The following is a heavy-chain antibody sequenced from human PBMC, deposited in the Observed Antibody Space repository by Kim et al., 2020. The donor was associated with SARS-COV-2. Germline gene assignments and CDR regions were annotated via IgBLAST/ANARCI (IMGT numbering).Heavy chain of an antibody. V-gene: IGHV3-21*01. Sequence: GGSLRLSCAASGFTFSTYTMNWVRQAPGQGLEWVSSISGTNRYIYYTNSVKGRFTVSRDNAKNSLYLQMNSLRVEDTAVYFCAREQEEGFDYWGQGTLVT. CDR2: ISGTNRYI. J-gene: IGHJ4*02. CDR1: GFTFSTYT. CDR3: AREQEEGFDY.